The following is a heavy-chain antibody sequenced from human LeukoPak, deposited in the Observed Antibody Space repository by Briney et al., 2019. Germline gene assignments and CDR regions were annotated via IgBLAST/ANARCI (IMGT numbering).Heavy chain of an antibody. V-gene: IGHV3-23*01. J-gene: IGHJ4*02. CDR1: GFTLNNYV. CDR3: AKGEAAAAGGFDY. D-gene: IGHD6-13*01. Sequence: GGSLRLSCAASGFTLNNYVMSWVRQAPGKGLEWVSAIRGRDFRTYYADSVKGRFTISSDSAKNTLYLEMSGLRAEDTAMYFCAKGEAAAAGGFDYWGQGALATVSS. CDR2: IRGRDFRT.